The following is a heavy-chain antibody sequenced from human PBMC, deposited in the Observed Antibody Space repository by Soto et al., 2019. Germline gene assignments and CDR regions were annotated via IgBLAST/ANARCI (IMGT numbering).Heavy chain of an antibody. D-gene: IGHD2-2*01. Sequence: PGGSLRLSCAASGFTFSSYAMHWVRQAPGKGLEWVAVISYDGGNKYYADSVKGRFTISRDNSKNTLYLQMNSLRAEDTAVYYCARGFCSSTSCPGGNYYYYYGMDVWGKGTTVTVSS. CDR1: GFTFSSYA. CDR2: ISYDGGNK. J-gene: IGHJ6*04. V-gene: IGHV3-30-3*01. CDR3: ARGFCSSTSCPGGNYYYYYGMDV.